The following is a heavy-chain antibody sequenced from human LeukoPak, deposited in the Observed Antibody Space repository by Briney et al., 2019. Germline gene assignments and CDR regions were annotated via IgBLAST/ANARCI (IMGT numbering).Heavy chain of an antibody. J-gene: IGHJ5*02. D-gene: IGHD3-3*01. CDR3: ARRGVSLTKWFDP. Sequence: SETLSLACTVYGGSISSYYWSSIRLPPGNGLGWHGYISYSGKHSYHPSLKSRVPISEDTSKKQFSLKLTAVTATDRAVYYCARRGVSLTKWFDPWGQGTLVTVSS. CDR1: GGSISSYY. CDR2: ISYSGKH. V-gene: IGHV4-59*12.